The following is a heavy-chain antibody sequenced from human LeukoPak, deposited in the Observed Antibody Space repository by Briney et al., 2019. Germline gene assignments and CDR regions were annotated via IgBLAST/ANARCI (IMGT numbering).Heavy chain of an antibody. J-gene: IGHJ4*02. D-gene: IGHD1-26*01. CDR2: INPSGGST. V-gene: IGHV1-46*01. Sequence: GASVKVSCKASGYTFTSYYMHWVRQAPGQGLEWMGIINPSGGSTSYAQKFQGRVTITADESTSTAYMELSSLRSEDTAVYYCARGSGSYYYLDYWGQGTLVTVSS. CDR3: ARGSGSYYYLDY. CDR1: GYTFTSYY.